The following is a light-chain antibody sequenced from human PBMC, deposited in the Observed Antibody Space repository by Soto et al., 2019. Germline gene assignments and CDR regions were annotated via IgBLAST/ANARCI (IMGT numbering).Light chain of an antibody. J-gene: IGKJ1*01. CDR3: LQYITLCT. V-gene: IGKV3-20*01. Sequence: VWTQSPGTLALAQGKRATLSCRTSQSVNNNYLDWYQQKPGQAPRLLIYGASSRATGIPDRFSGSGSGTDFTLTISSLEPEDFAVYYCLQYITLCTFGPGTKVDIK. CDR2: GAS. CDR1: QSVNNNY.